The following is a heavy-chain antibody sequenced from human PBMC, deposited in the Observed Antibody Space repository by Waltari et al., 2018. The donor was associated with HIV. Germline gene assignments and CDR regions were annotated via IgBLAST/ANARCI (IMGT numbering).Heavy chain of an antibody. CDR3: ARRKSGVMTTVSPVDY. CDR2: IDPGDSET. CDR1: GYSFTNYW. V-gene: IGHV5-51*03. D-gene: IGHD4-17*01. J-gene: IGHJ4*02. Sequence: EVQLVQSRAEVKKPGESLKISCKASGYSFTNYWIGWVRQTPGKGLEWVGIIDPGDSETNNSPSFQGQVTISSDKSINTAFLQWSSLKASDTAMYYCARRKSGVMTTVSPVDYWGQGTLVTVSS.